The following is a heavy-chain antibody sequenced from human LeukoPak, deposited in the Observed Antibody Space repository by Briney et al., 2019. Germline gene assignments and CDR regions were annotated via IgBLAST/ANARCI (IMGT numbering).Heavy chain of an antibody. D-gene: IGHD3-10*02. V-gene: IGHV3-48*03. CDR2: ISSSGSTI. CDR3: AELGITMIGGV. Sequence: PGGSLRLSCAASGFSFSNYAMSWVRQAPGKGLEWVSYISSSGSTIYYADSVKGRFTISRDNAKNSLYLQMNSLRAEDTAVYYCAELGITMIGGVWGKGTTVTISS. J-gene: IGHJ6*04. CDR1: GFSFSNYA.